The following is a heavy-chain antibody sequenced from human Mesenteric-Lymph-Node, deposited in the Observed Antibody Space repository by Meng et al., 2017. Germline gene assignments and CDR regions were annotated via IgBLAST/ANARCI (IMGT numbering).Heavy chain of an antibody. CDR1: GGSISSNGCY. CDR2: IYNSGST. Sequence: QVQLGESGAGMLKASETVSVTCTVSGGSISSNGCYWDWVRQRPGKGLEWMGAIYNSGSTYYHKALESRVTMFVDTSENQFSLMLTSVTATETAVYYCARRRGGSGRDCWGQGTLVTVSS. V-gene: IGHV4-39*01. D-gene: IGHD3-10*01. CDR3: ARRRGGSGRDC. J-gene: IGHJ4*02.